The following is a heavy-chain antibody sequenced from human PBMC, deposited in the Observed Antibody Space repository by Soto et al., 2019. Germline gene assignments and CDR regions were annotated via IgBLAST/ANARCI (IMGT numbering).Heavy chain of an antibody. V-gene: IGHV4-30-2*01. D-gene: IGHD3-22*01. CDR1: GGSISSGGYS. Sequence: QLQLQESGSGLVKPSQTLSLTCAVSGGSISSGGYSWSWIRQPPGKGLEWIGYIYHSGSTYYNPSLKSRVTLSVDRSKNQFSLKLGSLTAVDTAVYYCARKVYDSSGFYFDYGGQGTLVTVSS. J-gene: IGHJ4*02. CDR3: ARKVYDSSGFYFDY. CDR2: IYHSGST.